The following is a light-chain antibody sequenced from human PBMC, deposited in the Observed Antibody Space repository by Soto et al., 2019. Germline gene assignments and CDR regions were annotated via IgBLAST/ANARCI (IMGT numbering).Light chain of an antibody. Sequence: DIQMTQSPSTLSASVGDRVTITCRASQSISSWLAWYQQKPGKAPKLLIYDASSLESGVPSRFSGSGSGTVFTVDISSLQPDDFATYYCQQYNSYPWTFGQGTKVEIK. CDR1: QSISSW. CDR3: QQYNSYPWT. J-gene: IGKJ1*01. V-gene: IGKV1-5*01. CDR2: DAS.